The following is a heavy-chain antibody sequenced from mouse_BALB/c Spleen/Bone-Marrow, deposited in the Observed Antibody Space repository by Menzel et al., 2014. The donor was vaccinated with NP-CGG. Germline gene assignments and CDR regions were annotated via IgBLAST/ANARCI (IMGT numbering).Heavy chain of an antibody. CDR1: GFNIKDTY. V-gene: IGHV14-3*02. CDR3: ATMITDWYFDV. CDR2: IDPANGNT. D-gene: IGHD2-4*01. J-gene: IGHJ1*01. Sequence: EVQLQQSGAELVKPGASVKLSCTASGFNIKDTYMYWVKQRPEQGLEWTGRIDPANGNTKYDPKFQGKATITADTSSNTAYLQLSSLTSEDTAVYYCATMITDWYFDVWGAGTTVTVSS.